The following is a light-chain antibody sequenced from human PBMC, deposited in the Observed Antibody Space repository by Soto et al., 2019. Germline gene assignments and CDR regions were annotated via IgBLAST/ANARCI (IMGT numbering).Light chain of an antibody. CDR3: QNSYSTLYT. J-gene: IGKJ2*01. Sequence: DIQMTQSPSSLSASVGDRFTITCRASQSISSYLNWYQQKPGKAPKLLIYAASSLQSGVPSRFSGSAAGTDFTLTISSLQPEDFATYYCQNSYSTLYTFGQRTKLEIK. CDR2: AAS. CDR1: QSISSY. V-gene: IGKV1-39*01.